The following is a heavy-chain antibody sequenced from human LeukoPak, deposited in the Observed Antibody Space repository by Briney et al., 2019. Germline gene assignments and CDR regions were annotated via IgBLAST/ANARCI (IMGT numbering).Heavy chain of an antibody. CDR2: VYSGGST. D-gene: IGHD3-22*01. CDR1: RFTISDYY. J-gene: IGHJ3*02. CDR3: ARARGDDSSGYYHDAFAI. V-gene: IGHV3-53*01. Sequence: GGSLRLSCAASRFTISDYYMTWVRQAPGKGLEWVSVVYSGGSTYYAGSVKGRFTISRDNSKNTLYLQMNSLRAEDTAVYYCARARGDDSSGYYHDAFAIWGQGTMVTVSS.